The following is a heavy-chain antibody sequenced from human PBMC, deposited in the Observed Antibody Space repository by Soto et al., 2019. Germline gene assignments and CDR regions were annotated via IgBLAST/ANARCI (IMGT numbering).Heavy chain of an antibody. V-gene: IGHV3-74*01. CDR1: GFTFSSYW. CDR3: ARVGYCGGDCSPNHYGMDV. D-gene: IGHD2-21*02. Sequence: PGGSLRLSCAASGFTFSSYWMHWVRQAPGKGLVWVSRINSDGSSTSYADSVKGRFTISRDNAKNTLYLQMNSLRAEDTAVYYCARVGYCGGDCSPNHYGMDVWGQGTTVTVSS. J-gene: IGHJ6*02. CDR2: INSDGSST.